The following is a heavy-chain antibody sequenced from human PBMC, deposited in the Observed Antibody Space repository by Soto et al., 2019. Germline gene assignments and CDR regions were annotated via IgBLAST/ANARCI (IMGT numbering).Heavy chain of an antibody. Sequence: SETLSLTCAVYGGSFSGYYWSWIRQPPGKGLEWIGEINHSGSTNYNPSLKSRVTISVDTSKNQFSLKLSSVTAADTAVYYCARGLLADIVVVVAATQDYEFYFDYWGQGTLVTVSS. D-gene: IGHD2-15*01. V-gene: IGHV4-34*01. CDR2: INHSGST. J-gene: IGHJ4*02. CDR3: ARGLLADIVVVVAATQDYEFYFDY. CDR1: GGSFSGYY.